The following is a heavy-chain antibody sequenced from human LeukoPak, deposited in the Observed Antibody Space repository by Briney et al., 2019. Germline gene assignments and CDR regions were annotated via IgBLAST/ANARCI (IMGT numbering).Heavy chain of an antibody. V-gene: IGHV1-69*13. CDR2: IIPIFGTA. Sequence: GASVKVSCKASGGTFSSYAISWVRQAPGQGLEWMGGIIPIFGTANYAQKFQGRVTITADESTSTAYMELSSLRSEDTAVYYCARDQGDYYGSALPDYWGQGTLVTVSS. D-gene: IGHD3-10*01. CDR1: GGTFSSYA. CDR3: ARDQGDYYGSALPDY. J-gene: IGHJ4*02.